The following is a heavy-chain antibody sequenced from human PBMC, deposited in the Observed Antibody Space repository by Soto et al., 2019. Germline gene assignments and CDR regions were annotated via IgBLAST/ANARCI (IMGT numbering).Heavy chain of an antibody. Sequence: PGGSLRLSCAASGFTFSSYAMSWVRQAPGKELEWVSAISGSGGSTYYADSVKGRFTISRDNSKNTLYLQMNSLRAEDTAVYYCAKDYDSSGYYPPAPDYWGQGTLVTVSS. CDR1: GFTFSSYA. CDR2: ISGSGGST. CDR3: AKDYDSSGYYPPAPDY. V-gene: IGHV3-23*01. D-gene: IGHD3-22*01. J-gene: IGHJ4*02.